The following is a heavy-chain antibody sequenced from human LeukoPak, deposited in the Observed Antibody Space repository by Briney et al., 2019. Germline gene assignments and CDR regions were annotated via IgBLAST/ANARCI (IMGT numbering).Heavy chain of an antibody. J-gene: IGHJ5*02. Sequence: PSQTLSLTCTVSGGSISSGGYYWSWIRQPPGKGLEWIGYIYHSGSTYYNPSLKSRVTISVDRSKNQFSLKLSSVTAADTAVYYCARGPVAGRFDPWGQGTLVTVSS. CDR2: IYHSGST. V-gene: IGHV4-30-2*01. CDR1: GGSISSGGYY. CDR3: ARGPVAGRFDP.